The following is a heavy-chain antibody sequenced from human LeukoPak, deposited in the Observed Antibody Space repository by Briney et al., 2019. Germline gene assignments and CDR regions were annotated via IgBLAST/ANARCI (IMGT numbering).Heavy chain of an antibody. D-gene: IGHD3-10*01. CDR1: GFTFSNYA. CDR2: ISGSGDTT. J-gene: IGHJ1*01. V-gene: IGHV3-23*01. Sequence: TGGSLRLSCVASGFTFSNYAMSWVRQAPGKGLEWVSVISGSGDTTYYADSVKGRFTISRDNSKNTLYYQLDSLTAEDTAVYYCAKDRASATHEYFQYWGQGTQVTVSS. CDR3: AKDRASATHEYFQY.